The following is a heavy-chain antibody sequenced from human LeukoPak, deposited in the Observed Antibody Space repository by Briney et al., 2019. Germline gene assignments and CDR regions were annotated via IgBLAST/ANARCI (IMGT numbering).Heavy chain of an antibody. V-gene: IGHV4-4*07. CDR1: NDYINTYS. D-gene: IGHD5-18*01. CDR3: ARGVDTAIVSGGYNFFDP. CDR2: IYTTGTT. J-gene: IGHJ5*02. Sequence: PSETLSLTCTVSNDYINTYSLNWIRQPAGKGLEWIGRIYTTGTTDYNPSLKSRATMSVDTSKNHFSLKMTSITAADTAVSYCARGVDTAIVSGGYNFFDPWGQGILVTVSS.